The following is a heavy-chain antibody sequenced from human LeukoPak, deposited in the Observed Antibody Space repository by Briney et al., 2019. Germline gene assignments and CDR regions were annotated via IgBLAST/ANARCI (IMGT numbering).Heavy chain of an antibody. J-gene: IGHJ6*03. CDR1: GFTFSSYA. CDR3: ARDPPCTNGVCYGYYYYYMDV. D-gene: IGHD2-8*01. V-gene: IGHV3-64*01. CDR2: ISSNGGST. Sequence: GGSLRLSCAASGFTFSSYAMHWVRQAPGKGLEYVSAISSNGGSTYYANSVKGRFTISRDNSKNTLYLQMGSLRAEDMAVYYCARDPPCTNGVCYGYYYYYMDVWGKGTTVTVSS.